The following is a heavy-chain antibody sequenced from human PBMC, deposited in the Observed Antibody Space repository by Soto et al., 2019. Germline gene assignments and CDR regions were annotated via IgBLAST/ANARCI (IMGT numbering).Heavy chain of an antibody. CDR3: AKHLSPLTADYYFYGMDV. J-gene: IGHJ6*02. CDR1: GFTFNSYA. Sequence: EVQLLESGGGLVQPGGSLRLSCTASGFTFNSYAMNWVRQAPGKGLEWVSYVSGSGGDTYYADSVKGRFSIPRVNSKNTLYVQMNRLRAEDTAVYYCAKHLSPLTADYYFYGMDVWGQGTTVTVSS. D-gene: IGHD5-18*01. CDR2: VSGSGGDT. V-gene: IGHV3-23*01.